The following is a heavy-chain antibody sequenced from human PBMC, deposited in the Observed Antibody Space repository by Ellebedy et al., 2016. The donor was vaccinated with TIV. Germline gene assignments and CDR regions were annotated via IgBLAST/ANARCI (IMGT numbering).Heavy chain of an antibody. Sequence: MPSETLSLTCTVSGGSISSYYWSWIRQPPGKGLEWIGYIFYSGSTNYNPSLKSRVTMSVDTSKNQFSLKLSSVTAADTAVYYCARDFGSGPFDYWGQGTLVTVSS. J-gene: IGHJ4*02. CDR3: ARDFGSGPFDY. CDR2: IFYSGST. CDR1: GGSISSYY. V-gene: IGHV4-59*12. D-gene: IGHD6-19*01.